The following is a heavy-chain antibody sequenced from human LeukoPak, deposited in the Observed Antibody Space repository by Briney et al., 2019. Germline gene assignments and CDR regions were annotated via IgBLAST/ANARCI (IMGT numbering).Heavy chain of an antibody. V-gene: IGHV4-61*02. Sequence: PSETLSLTCTVSGGSISSGSYYWSWIRQPAGTGLEWIGRIYTSGSTNYNPSLKSRVTISVDTSKNQFSLKLSSVTAADTAVYYCARDRHYYPTNWFDPWGQGTLVTVSS. D-gene: IGHD3-10*01. CDR1: GGSISSGSYY. CDR2: IYTSGST. J-gene: IGHJ5*02. CDR3: ARDRHYYPTNWFDP.